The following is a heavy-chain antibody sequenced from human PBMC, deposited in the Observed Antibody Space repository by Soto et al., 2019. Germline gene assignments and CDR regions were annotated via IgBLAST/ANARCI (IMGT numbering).Heavy chain of an antibody. D-gene: IGHD6-13*01. CDR2: IYYSGST. CDR1: GGSISSYY. Sequence: PSETLSLTCTVSGGSISSYYWSWIRQPPGKGLEWIGYIYYSGSTNYNPSLKSRVTISVDTSKNQFSLKLSSVTAADTAVYYCASSIAAAVFPGVYWGQGTLVTVSS. V-gene: IGHV4-59*01. CDR3: ASSIAAAVFPGVY. J-gene: IGHJ4*02.